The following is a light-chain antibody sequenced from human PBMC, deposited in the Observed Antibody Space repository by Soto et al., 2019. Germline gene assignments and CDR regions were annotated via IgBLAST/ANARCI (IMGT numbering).Light chain of an antibody. CDR1: QGISNF. CDR2: AAS. CDR3: QQSYSTPIT. Sequence: DFEITLPTSTITTSVGKRATITCRASQGISNFLAWYQQKPGKAPKLLIYAASTLQSGVPSRFSGSGSGTDFTLTISSLQPEDFATYYCQQSYSTPITFGQGTRLEI. V-gene: IGKV1-39*01. J-gene: IGKJ5*01.